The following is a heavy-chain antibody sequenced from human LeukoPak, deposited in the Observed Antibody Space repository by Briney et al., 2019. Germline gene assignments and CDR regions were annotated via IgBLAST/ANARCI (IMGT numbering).Heavy chain of an antibody. Sequence: GGSLRLSCAASGFTFSSYGMHWVRQAPGKGLEWVAVMWYDGSNEYYADSVQGRFTIFRDIPKNTLYLQMNSLRAEDTATYYCARDSARDGYNYYFGHWGQGTLVTVSS. CDR3: ARDSARDGYNYYFGH. J-gene: IGHJ4*02. V-gene: IGHV3-33*01. CDR1: GFTFSSYG. D-gene: IGHD5-24*01. CDR2: MWYDGSNE.